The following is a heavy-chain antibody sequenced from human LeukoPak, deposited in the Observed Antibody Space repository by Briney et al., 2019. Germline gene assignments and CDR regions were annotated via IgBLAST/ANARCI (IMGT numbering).Heavy chain of an antibody. Sequence: PSQTLSLTCSVSGGSISNYYWSWIRQPPGKGLEWIGYIYYSGSTNYNPSLQSRVTISVDTSKNQFSLKLTSVTAADTAVYYCSRDWKYRGYSYGYTYWGQGTLVTVSS. CDR2: IYYSGST. J-gene: IGHJ4*02. CDR3: SRDWKYRGYSYGYTY. V-gene: IGHV4-59*01. D-gene: IGHD5-18*01. CDR1: GGSISNYY.